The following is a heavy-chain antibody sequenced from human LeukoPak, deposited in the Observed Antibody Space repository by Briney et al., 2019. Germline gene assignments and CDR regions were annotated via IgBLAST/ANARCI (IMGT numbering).Heavy chain of an antibody. CDR2: ISSSSSYI. Sequence: GGSLRLSCAASGFTFSSYSMNWVRQAPGKGLEWVSFISSSSSYIYYADSVKGRFTISRDNAKNSLYLQMNSLRAEDTAVYYCAGSVQLLYQGEDYWGQGTLVTVSS. D-gene: IGHD2-2*02. V-gene: IGHV3-21*01. CDR1: GFTFSSYS. J-gene: IGHJ4*02. CDR3: AGSVQLLYQGEDY.